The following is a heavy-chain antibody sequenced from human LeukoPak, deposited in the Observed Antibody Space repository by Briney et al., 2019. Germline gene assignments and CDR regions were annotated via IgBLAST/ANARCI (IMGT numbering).Heavy chain of an antibody. CDR2: ISGSGGST. Sequence: GGSLRLSCAASGFTFSSYAMSWVRQAPGKGLEWVSAISGSGGSTHYADSVKGRFTISRDNSKNTLYLQMNSLRAEDTAVYYCANLGPRGTSNWFDPWGQGTLVTVSS. V-gene: IGHV3-23*01. J-gene: IGHJ5*02. CDR3: ANLGPRGTSNWFDP. CDR1: GFTFSSYA. D-gene: IGHD1-26*01.